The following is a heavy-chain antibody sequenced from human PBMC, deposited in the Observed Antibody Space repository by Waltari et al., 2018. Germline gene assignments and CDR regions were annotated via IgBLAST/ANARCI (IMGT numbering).Heavy chain of an antibody. D-gene: IGHD4-17*01. J-gene: IGHJ5*02. CDR2: MFNGGST. CDR3: ARHGYSGGWFDP. CDR1: GASISSSNYY. V-gene: IGHV4-39*01. Sequence: QLQLQESGPGLVKPSETLSLTCSVSGASISSSNYYWGWIRQPPGKGLEWIGSMFNGGSTYYNPSLKSRFTISVDTSKNQFSLRLNSVTAADTAIYYCARHGYSGGWFDPWGQGTLVTVSS.